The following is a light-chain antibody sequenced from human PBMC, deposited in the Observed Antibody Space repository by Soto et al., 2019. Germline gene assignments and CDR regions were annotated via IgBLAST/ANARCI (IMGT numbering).Light chain of an antibody. Sequence: EIVMTQSPVTLSVSPGERATLSXXXSQSVGSNLAWYQQKPGQAPRLLVYSSSTRATDVPARFTGSGSGTEFTLTVSSLQSEDVAVYFCQHYTQWPRFTFGQGTRLEIK. CDR3: QHYTQWPRFT. J-gene: IGKJ2*01. CDR2: SSS. CDR1: QSVGSN. V-gene: IGKV3-15*01.